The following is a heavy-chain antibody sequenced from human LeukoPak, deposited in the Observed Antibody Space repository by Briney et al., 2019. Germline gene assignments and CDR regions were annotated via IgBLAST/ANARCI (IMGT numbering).Heavy chain of an antibody. J-gene: IGHJ3*02. CDR3: ARDPSSADTMIANAFDI. Sequence: GGSLRLSCAASGFTFSSYSMNWVRQAPGKGLEWVSYISSSSSTIYYADSVKGRFTISRDNAKNSLYLQMNSLRAEDTAVYYCARDPSSADTMIANAFDIWGQGTMVTVSS. D-gene: IGHD3-22*01. V-gene: IGHV3-48*01. CDR2: ISSSSSTI. CDR1: GFTFSSYS.